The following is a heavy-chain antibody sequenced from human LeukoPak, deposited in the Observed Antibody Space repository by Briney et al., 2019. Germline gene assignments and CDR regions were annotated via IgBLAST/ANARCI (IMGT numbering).Heavy chain of an antibody. CDR1: GGSFNGYY. CDR3: AKAPPKEYDFWSGYYNYMDV. D-gene: IGHD3/OR15-3a*01. V-gene: IGHV4-34*01. Sequence: KASETLSLTCAVYGGSFNGYYWSWIRQPPGKGLEWLGEINHSGSTDYNLSLKSRVTISVDTSKKQFSLKLSSVTAADTAVYYCAKAPPKEYDFWSGYYNYMDVWGKGTTVTVSS. J-gene: IGHJ6*03. CDR2: INHSGST.